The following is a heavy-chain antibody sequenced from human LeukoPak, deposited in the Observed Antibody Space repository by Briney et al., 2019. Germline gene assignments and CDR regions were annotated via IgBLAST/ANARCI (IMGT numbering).Heavy chain of an antibody. CDR3: GRGSVGFGELNY. CDR2: ISYDGSNK. J-gene: IGHJ4*02. Sequence: GGSLRLSCAASGFTFSSYAMHWVRQAPAKGLDWVAVISYDGSNKFYADSVKGRFTLSRDNSKNTLYLQMNSLRIEDTAVYYCGRGSVGFGELNYWGQGTLVTVSS. V-gene: IGHV3-30-3*01. CDR1: GFTFSSYA. D-gene: IGHD3-10*01.